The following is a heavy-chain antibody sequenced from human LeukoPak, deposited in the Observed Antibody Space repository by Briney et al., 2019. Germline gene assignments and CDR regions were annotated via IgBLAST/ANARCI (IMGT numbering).Heavy chain of an antibody. Sequence: GGSLRLSCAASGFTFSSYSMNWVRQAPGKGLEWVSSISSSSSSYIYYADSVKGRFTISRDNAKNSLYLQMNSLRAEDTAVYYCARGRGAVAGSDAFDIWGQGTMVTVSS. CDR3: ARGRGAVAGSDAFDI. CDR1: GFTFSSYS. J-gene: IGHJ3*02. V-gene: IGHV3-21*04. CDR2: ISSSSSSYI. D-gene: IGHD6-19*01.